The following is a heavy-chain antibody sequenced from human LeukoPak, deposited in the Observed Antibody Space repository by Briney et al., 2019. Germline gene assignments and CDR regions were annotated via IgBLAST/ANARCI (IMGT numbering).Heavy chain of an antibody. D-gene: IGHD3-3*01. Sequence: PSETLSLTCTVSGGSISSYYWSWIRQPPGKGLEWIGYTYYSGSTNYNPSLKSRVTISVDTSKNQFSLKLSSVTAADTAVYYCAKEVESNTIFGVVKEVGNWFDPWGQGTLVTVSS. CDR1: GGSISSYY. CDR3: AKEVESNTIFGVVKEVGNWFDP. CDR2: TYYSGST. V-gene: IGHV4-59*08. J-gene: IGHJ5*02.